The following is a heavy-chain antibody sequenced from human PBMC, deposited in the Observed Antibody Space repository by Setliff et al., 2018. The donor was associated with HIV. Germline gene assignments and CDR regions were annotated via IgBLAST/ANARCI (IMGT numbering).Heavy chain of an antibody. CDR2: IEHDGSKK. V-gene: IGHV3-30*02. D-gene: IGHD6-19*01. CDR3: AKGYSSGWYFYFDY. CDR1: GFTFSDYY. J-gene: IGHJ4*02. Sequence: GGSLRLSCAASGFTFSDYYMSWIRQAPGKGLEWVTFIEHDGSKKFYADSVKGRFTISRDNSKNTLYLQMNSLRAEDTAVYYCAKGYSSGWYFYFDYWGQGTLVTVSS.